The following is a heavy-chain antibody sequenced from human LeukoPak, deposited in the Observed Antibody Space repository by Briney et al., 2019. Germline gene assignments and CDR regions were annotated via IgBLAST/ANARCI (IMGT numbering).Heavy chain of an antibody. Sequence: SETLSLTCTVSDASISSSYFYWSWIRQPPGKGLEWIGNVFHSGSTHYSPSLKSRVTISVDTSRKQFSLRLSAATAADTAVYSWPRQRGGTGVKDYGGQGTWSPSPQ. V-gene: IGHV4-39*01. CDR1: DASISSSYFY. CDR2: VFHSGST. D-gene: IGHD1-26*01. CDR3: PRQRGGTGVKDY. J-gene: IGHJ4*02.